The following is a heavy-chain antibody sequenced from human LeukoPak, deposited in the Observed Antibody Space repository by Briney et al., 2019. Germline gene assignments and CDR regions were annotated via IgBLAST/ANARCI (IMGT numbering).Heavy chain of an antibody. CDR3: AKSRATVVVPTLDY. CDR2: ISGRGGST. V-gene: IGHV3-23*01. CDR1: GFTFSSYV. D-gene: IGHD3-22*01. Sequence: PGGSLRLSCAASGFTFSSYVMSWVRQAPGKGLEWVSAISGRGGSTYYADSVKGRFTISRDNSKNTLYLQMNSLRAEDTAVYYCAKSRATVVVPTLDYWGQGTLVTVSS. J-gene: IGHJ4*02.